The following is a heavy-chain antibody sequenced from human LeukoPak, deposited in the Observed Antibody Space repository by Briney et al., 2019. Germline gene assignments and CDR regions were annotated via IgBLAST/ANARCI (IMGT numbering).Heavy chain of an antibody. V-gene: IGHV5-51*01. D-gene: IGHD6-19*01. CDR1: GYSFTEYW. Sequence: GDSLQISCKTSGYSFTEYWNAWVRQLPGKGLQWMGIIYPGDSDIRYSPSFQGQVTISVDKFISTAYLQWSSLKASDTAMYYCARRTRAVGTYDYWGQGTLVTVSS. CDR3: ARRTRAVGTYDY. J-gene: IGHJ4*02. CDR2: IYPGDSDI.